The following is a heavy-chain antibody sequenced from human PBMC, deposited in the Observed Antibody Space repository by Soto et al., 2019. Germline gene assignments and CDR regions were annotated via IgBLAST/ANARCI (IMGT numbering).Heavy chain of an antibody. Sequence: GSLRLSCTVSGFAFNNYGINWVRQAPGKGLEWVSSISKSDYTYYSDSVTGRFTISRDNAKNSVSLQMNTLRVEDTAVYYCAREDSIIRPAVSDFWGQGTLVTVSS. J-gene: IGHJ4*02. CDR3: AREDSIIRPAVSDF. CDR2: ISKSDYT. V-gene: IGHV3-21*01. D-gene: IGHD3-22*01. CDR1: GFAFNNYG.